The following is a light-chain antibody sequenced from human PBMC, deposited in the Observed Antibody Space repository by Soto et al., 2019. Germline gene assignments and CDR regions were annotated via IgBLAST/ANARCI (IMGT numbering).Light chain of an antibody. J-gene: IGLJ1*01. Sequence: QSVLTQPASVSGSPGQSITISCTGTSSDVGSYNLVSWYQRHPGKAPKLMICEVSKRPSGVSNRFSGSKSGNTASLTISGPQAEDEADYYCCSYAGSSTVFGTGTKVTVL. V-gene: IGLV2-23*02. CDR1: SSDVGSYNL. CDR2: EVS. CDR3: CSYAGSSTV.